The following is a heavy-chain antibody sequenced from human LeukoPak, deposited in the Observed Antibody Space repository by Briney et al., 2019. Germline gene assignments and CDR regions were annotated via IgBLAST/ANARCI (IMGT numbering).Heavy chain of an antibody. V-gene: IGHV3-7*03. CDR1: GFTFSRHW. CDR3: ARNEKWGRHL. Sequence: SGGSLRLSCAASGFTFSRHWMSWVRQAPGKGLEWVANIVQDGSQKYYVDSVKGRFTISRDNGKNSLYLQMNSLRAEDTAVYYCARNEKWGRHLWGQGTLVTVSS. CDR2: IVQDGSQK. D-gene: IGHD1-26*01. J-gene: IGHJ4*02.